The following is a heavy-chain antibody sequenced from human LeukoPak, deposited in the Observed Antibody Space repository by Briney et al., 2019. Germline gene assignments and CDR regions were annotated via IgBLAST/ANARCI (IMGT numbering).Heavy chain of an antibody. D-gene: IGHD3-16*02. CDR1: GASTGSSTYS. J-gene: IGHJ4*02. CDR3: ASHYVWGTQRYIDY. Sequence: SETLSLTCTVSGASTGSSTYSWGWTRQPPGKGLEWIGSIYYTGMTYYNPSLKSRVNIAEDRSKHQFSLKLPSLTAADTAVYYCASHYVWGTQRYIDYWGQGILVTVSS. V-gene: IGHV4-39*01. CDR2: IYYTGMT.